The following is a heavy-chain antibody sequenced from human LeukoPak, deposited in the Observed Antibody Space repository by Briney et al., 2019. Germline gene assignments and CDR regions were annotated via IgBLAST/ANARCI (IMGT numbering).Heavy chain of an antibody. D-gene: IGHD3-3*01. V-gene: IGHV3-48*04. J-gene: IGHJ4*02. Sequence: PGGSLRLSCAASGFSFPSHSFHWVRQSPGKGLEWVAYIGTSSSTIYQAKSMKGRIFISRDNAKNSLFLQMDSLRVEDTAVYYCARDRGTFGVVDSWGQGTLVAVSS. CDR3: ARDRGTFGVVDS. CDR2: IGTSSSTI. CDR1: GFSFPSHS.